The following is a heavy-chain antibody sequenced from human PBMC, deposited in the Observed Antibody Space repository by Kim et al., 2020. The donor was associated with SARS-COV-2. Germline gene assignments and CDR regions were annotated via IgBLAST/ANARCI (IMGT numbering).Heavy chain of an antibody. CDR3: ARHNGWFDF. CDR2: ITSSGTGT. Sequence: GGSLRLSCITSGFTFSSHDMDWVRQVPGKGLELVSYITSSGTGTHYADSVKGRFTISRDNTKNSLHLQMDSLRVEDTAVYYCARHNGWFDFWGQGTLVTV. CDR1: GFTFSSHD. D-gene: IGHD6-19*01. V-gene: IGHV3-48*03. J-gene: IGHJ4*02.